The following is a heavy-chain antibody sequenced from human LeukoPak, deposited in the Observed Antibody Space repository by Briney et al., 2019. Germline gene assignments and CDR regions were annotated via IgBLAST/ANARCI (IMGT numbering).Heavy chain of an antibody. CDR2: IIPIFGTA. CDR3: AREGATTPDAFDI. V-gene: IGHV1-69*13. CDR1: GGTFSSYA. Sequence: SVKVSCKASGGTFSSYAISWVRQAPGQGLEWMGGIIPIFGTANYAQKFQGRVTITADESTSTAYMELSSVRSGDTAVYYCAREGATTPDAFDIWGQGTMVTVSS. D-gene: IGHD1-1*01. J-gene: IGHJ3*02.